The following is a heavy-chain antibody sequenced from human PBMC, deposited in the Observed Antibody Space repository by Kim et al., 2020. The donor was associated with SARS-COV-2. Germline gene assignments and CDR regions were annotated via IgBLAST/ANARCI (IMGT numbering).Heavy chain of an antibody. Sequence: GGSLRLAGAASGFTFSSYSMNWVRQAPGKGLEWVSSISSSSSYIYYADSVKGRFTISRDNAKNSLYLQMNSLRAEDTAVYYCARDSMTTVGVWGQGTLVTVSS. J-gene: IGHJ4*02. CDR1: GFTFSSYS. CDR2: ISSSSSYI. V-gene: IGHV3-21*01. CDR3: ARDSMTTVGV. D-gene: IGHD4-17*01.